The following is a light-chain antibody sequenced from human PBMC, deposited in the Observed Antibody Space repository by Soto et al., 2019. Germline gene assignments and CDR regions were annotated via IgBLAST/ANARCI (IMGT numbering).Light chain of an antibody. CDR3: HQRQSWPRT. CDR1: QSVSSSY. V-gene: IGKV3-20*01. J-gene: IGKJ1*01. CDR2: GAS. Sequence: EIVLTQSPGTLSLSPGERATLSCRASQSVSSSYLAWYQQNPGQAPRLLIYGASSRATGIPDRFSASGSGTDFTLTISDVQPEDFALYYCHQRQSWPRTFGQGTKVDIK.